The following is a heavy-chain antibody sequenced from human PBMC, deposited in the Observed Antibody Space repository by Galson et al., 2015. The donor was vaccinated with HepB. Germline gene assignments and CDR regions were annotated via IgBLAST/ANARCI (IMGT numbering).Heavy chain of an antibody. V-gene: IGHV5-51*01. CDR1: GYSFTNYR. J-gene: IGHJ5*01. CDR3: ARPSHYGSGVYWDPFDS. D-gene: IGHD3-10*01. CDR2: IDPNDSDI. Sequence: QSGAEVKKPGESLKISCKGSGYSFTNYRIGWVRQMPGKGLEWMGIIDPNDSDIRYSPSFQGQVTISADKSISTAYLQWSSLKASDTAMYYCARPSHYGSGVYWDPFDSWGQGTLVTVSS.